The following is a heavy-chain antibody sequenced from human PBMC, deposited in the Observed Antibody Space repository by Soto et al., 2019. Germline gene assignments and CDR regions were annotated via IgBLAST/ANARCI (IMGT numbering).Heavy chain of an antibody. CDR2: IYWNDDK. J-gene: IGHJ4*02. CDR3: APRPTEYYDSSGQSPWEDY. CDR1: GFSLSTSGVG. V-gene: IGHV2-5*01. D-gene: IGHD3-22*01. Sequence: QITLKESGPTLVKPTQTLTLTCTFSGFSLSTSGVGVGWIRQPPGKALEWLALIYWNDDKRYSPSLKSRLTITKDTSKNQLVLTMTNMDPVDTATYYCAPRPTEYYDSSGQSPWEDYWDQGTLVTVSS.